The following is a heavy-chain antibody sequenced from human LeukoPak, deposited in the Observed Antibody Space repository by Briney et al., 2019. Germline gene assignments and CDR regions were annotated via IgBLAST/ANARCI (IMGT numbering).Heavy chain of an antibody. CDR3: AREDYDIWTGHAGFDY. V-gene: IGHV4-59*01. CDR2: IYYSGST. CDR1: GGSISSYY. D-gene: IGHD3-9*01. Sequence: PSETLSLTCTVSGGSISSYYWSWIRQPPGKGLEWIGYIYYSGSTKYNRSLKSRVTISVDSSKTQFSLKLSSVTAADTAVYYCAREDYDIWTGHAGFDYWGQGTLVTVSS. J-gene: IGHJ4*02.